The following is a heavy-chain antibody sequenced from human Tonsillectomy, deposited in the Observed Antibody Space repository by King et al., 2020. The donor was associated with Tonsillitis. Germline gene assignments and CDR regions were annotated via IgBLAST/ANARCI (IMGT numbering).Heavy chain of an antibody. D-gene: IGHD2-15*01. CDR2: ISCSSSYI. J-gene: IGHJ4*02. Sequence: VQLVESGGGLVKPGGSLRLSCAASGFIFSSYSMNWVRQAPGKGLEWVSSISCSSSYIYYADSVKGRFTISRDNAKNSLYLQMNGLRAEDTAMYYCARGYCSGGRCYEDGNYFGYWGQGTLVTVSS. CDR1: GFIFSSYS. CDR3: ARGYCSGGRCYEDGNYFGY. V-gene: IGHV3-21*01.